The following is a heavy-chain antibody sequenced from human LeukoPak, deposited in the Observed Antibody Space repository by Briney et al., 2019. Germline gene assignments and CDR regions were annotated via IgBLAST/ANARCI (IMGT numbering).Heavy chain of an antibody. V-gene: IGHV3-7*01. D-gene: IGHD3-3*01. CDR3: ARDAFSRISIFGVVSDAFDI. J-gene: IGHJ3*02. CDR2: IKQDRSEK. Sequence: QPGGSLRLSCAASGFTFSTYWMTWVRQAPGKGLEWVANIKQDRSEKYYVDSVKGRFTISRDNAKNSLYLQMNSLRAEDTSVYYCARDAFSRISIFGVVSDAFDIWGQGTMVTVSS. CDR1: GFTFSTYW.